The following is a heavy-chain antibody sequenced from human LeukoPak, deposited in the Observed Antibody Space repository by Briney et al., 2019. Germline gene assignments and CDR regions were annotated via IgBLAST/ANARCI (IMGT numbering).Heavy chain of an antibody. CDR2: IYSGGSS. CDR1: GFTVSSNY. J-gene: IGHJ4*02. CDR3: ARETGITMIVVVKTYYFDY. V-gene: IGHV3-53*01. D-gene: IGHD3-22*01. Sequence: GGSLRLSCAASGFTVSSNYMSWVRQAPGKGLEWVSVIYSGGSSYYADSVKGRFTISRDNSKNTLYLQMNSLRAEDTAVYYCARETGITMIVVVKTYYFDYWGQGTLVTVSS.